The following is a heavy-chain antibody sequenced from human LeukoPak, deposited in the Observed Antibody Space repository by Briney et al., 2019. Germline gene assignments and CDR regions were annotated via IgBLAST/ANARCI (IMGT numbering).Heavy chain of an antibody. CDR2: ISSSSSYI. D-gene: IGHD1-7*01. Sequence: PGGSLRPSCAASGFTFSSYSMNWVRQAPGKGLEWVSSISSSSSYIYYADSLKGRFTISRDNAKNSLYLQMNSLRAEDTAVYYCATTRNSGAFDIWGQGTMVTVSS. V-gene: IGHV3-21*01. CDR1: GFTFSSYS. J-gene: IGHJ3*02. CDR3: ATTRNSGAFDI.